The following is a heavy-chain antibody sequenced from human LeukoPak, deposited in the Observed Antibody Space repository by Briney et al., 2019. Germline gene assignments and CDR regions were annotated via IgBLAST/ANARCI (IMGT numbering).Heavy chain of an antibody. V-gene: IGHV4-59*01. CDR3: AGIYDSSGYRVSL. Sequence: SETLSLTCTVSGGSISSYYWSWIRQPPGKGLEWIGYIYYSGSTNYNPSLKSRVTISVDTSKNQFSLKLSSVTAADTAVYYCAGIYDSSGYRVSLWGQGTLVTVSS. CDR2: IYYSGST. D-gene: IGHD3-22*01. J-gene: IGHJ4*02. CDR1: GGSISSYY.